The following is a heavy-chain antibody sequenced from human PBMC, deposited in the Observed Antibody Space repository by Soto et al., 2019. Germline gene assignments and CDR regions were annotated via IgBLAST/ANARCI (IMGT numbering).Heavy chain of an antibody. CDR3: SRDGGYYDSSGYYAGWFDP. D-gene: IGHD3-22*01. J-gene: IGHJ5*02. V-gene: IGHV4-59*12. CDR2: MYNSGST. Sequence: PSETLSLTCTVSGGSISGYYWSWIRQPPGKGLEWIGYMYNSGSTFYNPSLKSRVTISVDRSKNQFSLKLSSVTAADTAVYYCSRDGGYYDSSGYYAGWFDPWGQGTLVTVSS. CDR1: GGSISGYY.